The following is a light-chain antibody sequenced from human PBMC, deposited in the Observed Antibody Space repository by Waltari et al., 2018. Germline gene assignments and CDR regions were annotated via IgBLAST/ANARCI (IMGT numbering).Light chain of an antibody. CDR1: QSISSY. V-gene: IGKV1-39*01. Sequence: DIQMTQSPSSLSASVGDRVTITCRASQSISSYLNWYQQKPGKAPQLLIYAASSLQSGVTSRFSGSGAGTDFTLTISSLQPEDFATYYCQQSYSTMGTFGQGTKLEIK. CDR3: QQSYSTMGT. J-gene: IGKJ2*01. CDR2: AAS.